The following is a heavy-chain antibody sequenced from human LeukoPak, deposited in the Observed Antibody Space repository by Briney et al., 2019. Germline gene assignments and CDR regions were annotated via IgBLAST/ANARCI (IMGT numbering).Heavy chain of an antibody. V-gene: IGHV3-23*01. CDR3: AKKVVVGATSPCSDFQE. D-gene: IGHD1-26*01. CDR1: GFTFSSYA. J-gene: IGHJ1*01. CDR2: ISGSGVTT. Sequence: GGSLRLSCVASGFTFSSYAMAWVRQAPGKGLEWVSAISGSGVTTHNAGSVKGRFSISRDNSKNTLYLQMNSLRAEDTALYYCAKKVVVGATSPCSDFQEWGQGTLVTVSS.